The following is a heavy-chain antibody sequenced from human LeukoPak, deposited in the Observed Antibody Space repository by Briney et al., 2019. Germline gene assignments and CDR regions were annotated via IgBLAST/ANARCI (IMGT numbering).Heavy chain of an antibody. V-gene: IGHV4-59*08. CDR2: IYYSGST. J-gene: IGHJ4*02. D-gene: IGHD6-13*01. CDR1: GGSISSFF. CDR3: ARRAATAVDY. Sequence: SETLSLTCTVSGGSISSFFWSWIRQPPGKGLEWIGYIYYSGSTNHNPSLKSRVTISVETSKNQFSLKLSSVTAADTAVYYCARRAATAVDYWGQGTLVTVSS.